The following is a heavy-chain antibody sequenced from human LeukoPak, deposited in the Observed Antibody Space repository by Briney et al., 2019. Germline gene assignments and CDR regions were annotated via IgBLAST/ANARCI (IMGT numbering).Heavy chain of an antibody. CDR3: ARRGAIWLGAPPHWYFDL. J-gene: IGHJ2*01. D-gene: IGHD3-10*01. CDR2: IYYSGST. CDR1: GGSISSSSYY. Sequence: SETLSLTCTVSGGSISSSSYYWGWIRQPPGKGLEWIGSIYYSGSTYYNPSLKSRVTISVDTSKNQFSLKLSSVTAADTAVYYCARRGAIWLGAPPHWYFDLWGRGTLVTVSS. V-gene: IGHV4-39*01.